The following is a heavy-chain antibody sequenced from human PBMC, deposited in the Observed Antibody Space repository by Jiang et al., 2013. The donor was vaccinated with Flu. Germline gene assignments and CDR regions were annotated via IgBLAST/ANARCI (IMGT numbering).Heavy chain of an antibody. V-gene: IGHV4-61*02. D-gene: IGHD6-19*01. Sequence: KGLEWIGRIYTSGSTNYDPSLKSRVTISVDTSKNQFSLKLSSVTAADTAVYYCARVIAVAGNDAFDIWGQGTMVTVSS. CDR3: ARVIAVAGNDAFDI. J-gene: IGHJ3*02. CDR2: IYTSGST.